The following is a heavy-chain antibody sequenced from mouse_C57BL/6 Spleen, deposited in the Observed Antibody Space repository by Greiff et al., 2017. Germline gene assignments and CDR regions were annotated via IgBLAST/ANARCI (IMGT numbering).Heavy chain of an antibody. V-gene: IGHV5-12*01. CDR1: GFTFSDYY. Sequence: EVMLVESGGGLVQPGGSLKLSCAASGFTFSDYYMYWVRQTPEKRLEWVAYISNGGGSTYYPDTVKGRFTISRDNAKNTLYLQMSRLKSEDTAMYYCARRGLYDYDGAMDYWGQGTSVTVSS. CDR3: ARRGLYDYDGAMDY. J-gene: IGHJ4*01. CDR2: ISNGGGST. D-gene: IGHD2-4*01.